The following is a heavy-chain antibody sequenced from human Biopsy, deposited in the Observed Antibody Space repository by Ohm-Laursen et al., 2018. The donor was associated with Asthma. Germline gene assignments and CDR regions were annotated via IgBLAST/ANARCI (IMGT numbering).Heavy chain of an antibody. CDR2: IIPIFGTT. CDR1: GGTFSSYA. J-gene: IGHJ6*02. V-gene: IGHV1-69*13. D-gene: IGHD1-7*01. Sequence: GASVKVSCKASGGTFSSYAISWVRQAPGQGLEWMGGIIPIFGTTNYARKFQGRVTITADESTSTAYMELSSLRSEDTAVYYCARDPHNSYLASLRTKFNYYYYGMDVWGQGTTVTVSS. CDR3: ARDPHNSYLASLRTKFNYYYYGMDV.